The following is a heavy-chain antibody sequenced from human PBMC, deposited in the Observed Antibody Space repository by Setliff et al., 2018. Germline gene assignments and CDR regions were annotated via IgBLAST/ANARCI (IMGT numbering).Heavy chain of an antibody. Sequence: GGSLRLSCAASGFTLSDYAMHWVRQAPGKGLEWVAVIWHDGGNKYHADSVKGRFTISRDNSKNTLYPQMNSLRPEDTAVYYCARTCSGSGCYAGLESWGQGTPVTVSS. CDR1: GFTLSDYA. CDR3: ARTCSGSGCYAGLES. J-gene: IGHJ4*02. V-gene: IGHV3-33*01. D-gene: IGHD2-15*01. CDR2: IWHDGGNK.